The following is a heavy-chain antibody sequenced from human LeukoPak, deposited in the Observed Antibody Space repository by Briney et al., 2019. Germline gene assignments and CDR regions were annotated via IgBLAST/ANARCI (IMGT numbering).Heavy chain of an antibody. D-gene: IGHD4-17*01. J-gene: IGHJ4*02. V-gene: IGHV4-34*01. Sequence: SETLSLTCAVYGGSFSDYFWNWVRQPPGKGLEWIGEINHGGGTRYNPSLKSRATISVDTSKKQFSLNLTSVTAADTAVYYCARGEDGTGDYRPTYFDSWGQGTLVTVSS. CDR3: ARGEDGTGDYRPTYFDS. CDR2: INHGGGT. CDR1: GGSFSDYF.